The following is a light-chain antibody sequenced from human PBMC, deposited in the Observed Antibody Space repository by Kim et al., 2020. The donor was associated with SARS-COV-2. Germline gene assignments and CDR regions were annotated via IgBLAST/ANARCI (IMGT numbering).Light chain of an antibody. V-gene: IGKV1D-12*01. CDR2: GAS. Sequence: DIQMTQSPSSVSASVGDRVTITCRASQGISSLLAWYQQKPGKVPKLLIYGASSLQSGVPSRFSGSGSGTDFTLTITSLQPEDFATYYCQQANGFPLTFGGGTKVDIK. J-gene: IGKJ4*01. CDR1: QGISSL. CDR3: QQANGFPLT.